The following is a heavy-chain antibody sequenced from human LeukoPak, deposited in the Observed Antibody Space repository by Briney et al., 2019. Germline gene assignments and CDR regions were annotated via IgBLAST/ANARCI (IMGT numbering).Heavy chain of an antibody. V-gene: IGHV3-21*01. CDR1: GFTFSSYS. D-gene: IGHD3-16*02. J-gene: IGHJ4*02. CDR2: ISSSSSYI. CDR3: FSTYYDYVWGSYRTSFDY. Sequence: RSGGSLRLSCAASGFTFSSYSMNWVRQAPGKGLEWVSSISSSSSYIYYADSVKGRFTISRDNAKNSLYLQMNSLRAEDTAVYYCFSTYYDYVWGSYRTSFDYWGQGTLVTVSS.